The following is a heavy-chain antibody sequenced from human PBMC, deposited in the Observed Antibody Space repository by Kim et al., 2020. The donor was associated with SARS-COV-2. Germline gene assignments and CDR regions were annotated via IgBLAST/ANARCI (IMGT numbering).Heavy chain of an antibody. D-gene: IGHD1-26*01. Sequence: GGSLRLSCAASGFTFANAWMNWVRQAPGKGLEWVGRIKSINDGGSTEYAAPVKGRFTISRDDSKKTLYLQMNRLKIEDTAVYYCSRFSGAPWGQGTMVTVSS. CDR1: GFTFANAW. CDR2: IKSINDGGST. CDR3: SRFSGAP. V-gene: IGHV3-15*01. J-gene: IGHJ3*01.